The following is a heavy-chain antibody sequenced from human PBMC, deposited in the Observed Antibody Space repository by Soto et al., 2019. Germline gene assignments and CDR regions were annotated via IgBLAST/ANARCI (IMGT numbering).Heavy chain of an antibody. D-gene: IGHD2-8*02. CDR3: ARALVGVSLVGGLYSGMDV. CDR2: IIPIFGTA. CDR1: GGTFSSYA. V-gene: IGHV1-69*01. J-gene: IGHJ6*01. Sequence: QVQLVQSGAEVKKPGSSVKVSCKASGGTFSSYAISWVRQAPGQGLEWMGGIIPIFGTANYAQKFQGRVTITAEESTSTAHMELRSLRSEDTAVDYCARALVGVSLVGGLYSGMDVGGQGNRASVSS.